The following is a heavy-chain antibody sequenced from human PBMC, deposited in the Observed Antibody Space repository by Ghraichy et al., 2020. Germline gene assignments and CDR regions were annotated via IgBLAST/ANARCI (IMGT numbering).Heavy chain of an antibody. D-gene: IGHD3-10*01. V-gene: IGHV4-39*01. CDR2: IYYSGST. Sequence: GSLRLSCTVSGGSISSSSYYWGWIRQPPGKGLEWIGSIYYSGSTYYNPSLKSRVTISVDTSKNQFSLKLSSVTAADTAVYYCARQGGMVRGVIGFDYWGQGTLVTVSS. J-gene: IGHJ4*02. CDR1: GGSISSSSYY. CDR3: ARQGGMVRGVIGFDY.